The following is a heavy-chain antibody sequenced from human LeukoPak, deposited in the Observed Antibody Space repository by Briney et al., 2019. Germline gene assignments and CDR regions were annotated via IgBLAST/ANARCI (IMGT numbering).Heavy chain of an antibody. CDR2: INPNSGGT. J-gene: IGHJ4*02. Sequence: ASVRVSCKPSGYTFTGYYIHWVRQAPGQGLEWMGWINPNSGGTKYAQKFQGRVTMTRVTSISTAYMELSRLRSDDTAVYYCARGYDFWSGPPLCYLDNWGQGTLVTVSS. D-gene: IGHD3-3*01. V-gene: IGHV1-2*02. CDR1: GYTFTGYY. CDR3: ARGYDFWSGPPLCYLDN.